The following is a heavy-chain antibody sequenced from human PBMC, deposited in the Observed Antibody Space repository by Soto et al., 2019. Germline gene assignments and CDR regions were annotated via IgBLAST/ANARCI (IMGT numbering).Heavy chain of an antibody. J-gene: IGHJ5*02. CDR2: TYYRSTWYN. Sequence: PSQTHSLTCDISGDKDSRHGAAWTWKKKSPSRGLEWLGRTYYRSTWYNDSALSVKSRITITPDTSTNQFSLQLHSVTPDDTAVYYCARGTGWHWFDPWGQGTLVTVSS. D-gene: IGHD6-19*01. V-gene: IGHV6-1*01. CDR1: GDKDSRHGAA. CDR3: ARGTGWHWFDP.